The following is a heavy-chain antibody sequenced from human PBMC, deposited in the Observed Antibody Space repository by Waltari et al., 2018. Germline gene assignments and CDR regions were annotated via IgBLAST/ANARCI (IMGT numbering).Heavy chain of an antibody. CDR2: IYYSGST. V-gene: IGHV4-39*01. J-gene: IGHJ4*02. D-gene: IGHD3-22*01. CDR3: ARHRDSSGYGALPY. Sequence: QLQLQESGPGLVKPSETLSLTCTVSGGSISSSSYYWGWIRQPPGKGLEWIGSIYYSGSTYYNPSLKSRVTISVDTSKNQFSLKLSSVTAADTAVYYCARHRDSSGYGALPYWGQGTLVTVSS. CDR1: GGSISSSSYY.